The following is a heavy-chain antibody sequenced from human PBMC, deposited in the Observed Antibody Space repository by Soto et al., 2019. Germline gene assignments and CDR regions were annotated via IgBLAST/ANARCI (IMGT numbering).Heavy chain of an antibody. J-gene: IGHJ4*02. CDR1: GGTFSSYS. CDR2: IIPIFGTA. CDR3: ARDGGRHSGGIDY. D-gene: IGHD1-26*01. V-gene: IGHV1-69*01. Sequence: QVQLVQSGAEVKKPGSSVKVSCKASGGTFSSYSINWVRQAPGQGLEWMGEIIPIFGTANYAQKFEGRVTITADESTSTAYMQLSSLRSEDTAVYYCARDGGRHSGGIDYWGQGTLVTVSS.